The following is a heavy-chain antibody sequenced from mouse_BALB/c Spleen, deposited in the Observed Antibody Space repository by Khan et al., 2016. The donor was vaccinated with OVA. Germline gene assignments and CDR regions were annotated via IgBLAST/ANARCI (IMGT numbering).Heavy chain of an antibody. V-gene: IGHV2-9*02. CDR1: GFSLSNYG. CDR2: IWAGGST. D-gene: IGHD1-1*01. Sequence: QVQLKESGPGLVAPSQTLSITCTVSGFSLSNYGVHWVRQPPGKGLEWLGVIWAGGSTNHNSALLSRLSISKDVSKSQVFLKMNSLQTDDTAMYYCARAFYSGAWFAYWGQGTLVTVSA. J-gene: IGHJ3*01. CDR3: ARAFYSGAWFAY.